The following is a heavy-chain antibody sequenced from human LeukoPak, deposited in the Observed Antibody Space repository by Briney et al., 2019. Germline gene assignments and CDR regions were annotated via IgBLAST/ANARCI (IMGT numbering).Heavy chain of an antibody. J-gene: IGHJ4*02. D-gene: IGHD3-10*01. CDR1: GFTFSSYW. Sequence: PGGSLRLSCAASGFTFSSYWMTWVRQAPGKGLEWVANIKQNGSEKYYVDSVKGRFTISRDNAKNSLYLQMNSLRAEDTAVYYCARSIIDGSGSYYNPAGDYWGQGTLVTVSS. CDR2: IKQNGSEK. CDR3: ARSIIDGSGSYYNPAGDY. V-gene: IGHV3-7*01.